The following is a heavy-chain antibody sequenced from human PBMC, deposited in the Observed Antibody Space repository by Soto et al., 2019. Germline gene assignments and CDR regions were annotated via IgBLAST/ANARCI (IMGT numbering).Heavy chain of an antibody. Sequence: QVQLVGSGGGVVQPGRSLRLSCAASGFTFSSYAMHWVRQAPGKGLEWVAVISYDGSNKYYADSVKGRFTISRDNSKNTLYLQMNSLRAEDTAVYYCARDGPPSGYYPLYFDYWGQGTLVTVSS. CDR3: ARDGPPSGYYPLYFDY. CDR2: ISYDGSNK. V-gene: IGHV3-30-3*01. D-gene: IGHD3-22*01. J-gene: IGHJ4*02. CDR1: GFTFSSYA.